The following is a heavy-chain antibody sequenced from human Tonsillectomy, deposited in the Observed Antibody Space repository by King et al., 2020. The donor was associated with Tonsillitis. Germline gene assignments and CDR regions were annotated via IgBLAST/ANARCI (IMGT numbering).Heavy chain of an antibody. D-gene: IGHD6-13*01. CDR3: AKDGGERPNGIAAAGDFDY. CDR2: ISGSGGST. Sequence: VQLVESGGGLVQPGGSLRLSCAASGFTFSSYAMSWVRQAPGKGLEWVSAISGSGGSTYYADSVKGRFTISRDNSKNTLYLQMNSLRAEDTAVYYCAKDGGERPNGIAAAGDFDYWGQGTLVTVSS. V-gene: IGHV3-23*04. J-gene: IGHJ4*02. CDR1: GFTFSSYA.